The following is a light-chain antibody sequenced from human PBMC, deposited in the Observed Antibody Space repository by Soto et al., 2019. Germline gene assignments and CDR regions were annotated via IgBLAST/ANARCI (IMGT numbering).Light chain of an antibody. CDR2: SAS. V-gene: IGKV1-27*01. Sequence: DIQMTQSPSSLSASVGDRVTITCRASQGISNSLAWYQQKPGKAPKLLIYSASTLQSGVPSRFSGSGSGTEFTLTISSLQQEAVATYSCQSQSSAQPITFGPGTNVDLK. J-gene: IGKJ3*01. CDR3: QSQSSAQPIT. CDR1: QGISNS.